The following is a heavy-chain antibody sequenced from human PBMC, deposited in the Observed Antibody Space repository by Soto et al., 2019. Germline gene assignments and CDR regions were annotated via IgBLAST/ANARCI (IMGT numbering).Heavy chain of an antibody. D-gene: IGHD6-13*01. CDR1: GGAVSSSGYY. CDR3: AGYSSSWNDYYGMDV. Sequence: QVQLQESGPGLVKPSQTLSLTCTVSGGAVSSSGYYLSWVRQHPGKGLEWIGYIYYTGKTYYNPSLKSRLTISLDTSKNQFSLKLSSVTAADTALYYCAGYSSSWNDYYGMDVWGQGTTVTVSS. CDR2: IYYTGKT. J-gene: IGHJ6*02. V-gene: IGHV4-31*03.